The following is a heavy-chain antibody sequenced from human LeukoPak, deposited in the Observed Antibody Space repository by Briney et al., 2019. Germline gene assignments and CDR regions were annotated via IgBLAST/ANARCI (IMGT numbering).Heavy chain of an antibody. CDR2: ISWDDDK. V-gene: IGHV2-5*02. CDR3: AYRRPADGLPTDWFDA. J-gene: IGHJ5*02. CDR1: GISLTTPGVG. Sequence: SGPTLVRPTQTLTLTCTLSGISLTTPGVGVAWVRQPPGKALEWLELISWDDDKRHSPSLKSRVSIAQDTSKNHVVLTMSNMKPEDTATYFCAYRRPADGLPTDWFDAWGQGTLVIVSS. D-gene: IGHD6-13*01.